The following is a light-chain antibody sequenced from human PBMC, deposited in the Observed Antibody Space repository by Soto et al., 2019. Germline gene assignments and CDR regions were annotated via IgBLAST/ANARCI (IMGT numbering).Light chain of an antibody. V-gene: IGLV1-44*01. CDR2: SDN. CDR1: SSNIGTNA. CDR3: ATWDDSLDGPV. J-gene: IGLJ3*02. Sequence: QSVLTQPPSASGTPGQRVTFSCSGSSSNIGTNAVNWYQQFPGTAPKLLMHSDNQRPSGVPDRFSGSKSGTSASLAISGLQSEDEADYYCATWDDSLDGPVFGGGTKLTVL.